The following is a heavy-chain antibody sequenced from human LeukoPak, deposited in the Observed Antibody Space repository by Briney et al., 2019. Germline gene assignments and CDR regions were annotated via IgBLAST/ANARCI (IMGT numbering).Heavy chain of an antibody. CDR1: GFTVSNNY. CDR2: IYSGGST. CDR3: ARRSSSGYYYFDS. D-gene: IGHD3-22*01. J-gene: IGHJ4*02. Sequence: PGGSLRLSCAASGFTVSNNYMSWVRQAPGKGLEWVSVIYSGGSTYYADSVKGRFTFSRGNSKNTLYLQMNSLRAEDTAMYYCARRSSSGYYYFDSWGQGTLVTVSS. V-gene: IGHV3-66*02.